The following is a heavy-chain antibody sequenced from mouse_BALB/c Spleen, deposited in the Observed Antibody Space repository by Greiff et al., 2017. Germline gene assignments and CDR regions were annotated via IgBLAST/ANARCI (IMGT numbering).Heavy chain of an antibody. Sequence: EVKLMESGPGLVKPSQSLSLTCTVTGYSITSDYAWNWIRQFPGNKLEWMGYISYSGSTSYNPSLKSRISITRDTSKNQFFLQLNSVTTEDTATYYCARYSPWFAYWGQGTLVTVSA. CDR2: ISYSGST. J-gene: IGHJ3*01. CDR1: GYSITSDYA. V-gene: IGHV3-2*02. D-gene: IGHD2-12*01. CDR3: ARYSPWFAY.